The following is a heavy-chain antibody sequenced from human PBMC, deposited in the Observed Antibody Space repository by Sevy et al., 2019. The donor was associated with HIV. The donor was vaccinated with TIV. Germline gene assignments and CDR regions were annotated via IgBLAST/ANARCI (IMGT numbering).Heavy chain of an antibody. J-gene: IGHJ6*02. CDR1: GFTFSSYG. V-gene: IGHV3-30*18. CDR2: ISYDGSNK. D-gene: IGHD2-8*02. CDR3: AKRRVQSGLSGGGANYGWDV. Sequence: GGSLRLSCAASGFTFSSYGMHWVRQAPGKGLEWVAVISYDGSNKYYGDSVKGRFTISRDNSKNTLYLQMNSLRAEDTAVYYCAKRRVQSGLSGGGANYGWDVCGQGTTVTVSS.